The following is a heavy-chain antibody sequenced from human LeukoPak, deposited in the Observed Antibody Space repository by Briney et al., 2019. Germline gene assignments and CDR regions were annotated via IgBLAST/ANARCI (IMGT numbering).Heavy chain of an antibody. CDR1: GFTFSSYG. D-gene: IGHD3-10*01. V-gene: IGHV3-23*01. CDR2: ISGSGGST. J-gene: IGHJ3*02. Sequence: GGSLRLSCAASGFTFSSYGMHWVRQAPGKGLEWVSAISGSGGSTYYADSVKGRFTISRDNSKNTLYLQMNSLRAEDTAVYYCAKDGQYYGSGSYFLLNAFDIWGQGTMVTVSS. CDR3: AKDGQYYGSGSYFLLNAFDI.